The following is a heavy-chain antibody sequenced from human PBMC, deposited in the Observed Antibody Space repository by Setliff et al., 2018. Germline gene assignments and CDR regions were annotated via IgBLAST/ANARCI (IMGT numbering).Heavy chain of an antibody. J-gene: IGHJ4*02. V-gene: IGHV4-34*01. CDR3: ARGFDVCGGGACYTDGPYYFDY. Sequence: SETLSLTCAVYGESFSGHYWSWIRQPPGKGLEWIGAINHSGSTNYNPSLKSRVTISVDTSKNQFSLKLSSVATADTAVYYCARGFDVCGGGACYTDGPYYFDYWGRGTLVTVSS. D-gene: IGHD2-21*02. CDR2: INHSGST. CDR1: GESFSGHY.